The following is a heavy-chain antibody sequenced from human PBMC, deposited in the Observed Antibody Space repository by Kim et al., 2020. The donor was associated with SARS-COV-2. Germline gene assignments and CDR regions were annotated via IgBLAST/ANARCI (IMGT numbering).Heavy chain of an antibody. D-gene: IGHD6-13*01. V-gene: IGHV4-4*02. Sequence: NYNPSLKSRVIISIAKSKNQFSLKLSSVTAADTAVYYCARTVTSAAAGDYWGQGTLVTVSS. J-gene: IGHJ4*02. CDR3: ARTVTSAAAGDY.